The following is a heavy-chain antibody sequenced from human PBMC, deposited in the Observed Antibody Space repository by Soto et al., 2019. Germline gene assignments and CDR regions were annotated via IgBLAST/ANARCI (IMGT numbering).Heavy chain of an antibody. V-gene: IGHV3-30-3*01. CDR2: ISYDGGNK. J-gene: IGHJ4*02. CDR1: GFTFSSYA. D-gene: IGHD1-1*01. Sequence: QVQMVESGGGVVQPGRSLRLSCAASGFTFSSYAMHWGRQAPGKGLEWVAVISYDGGNKYYADSVKGRFTISRDNSKKTVSLQMNSLRAEDTAVYYCARDFGGKTGGLDHWGQGTLVTVSS. CDR3: ARDFGGKTGGLDH.